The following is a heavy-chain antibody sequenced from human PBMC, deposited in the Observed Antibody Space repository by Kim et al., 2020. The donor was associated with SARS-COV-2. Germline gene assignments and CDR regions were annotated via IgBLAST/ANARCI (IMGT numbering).Heavy chain of an antibody. Sequence: GGSLRLSCTASGFALGDYAMSWFRQAPGKGLEWIGFIRSKTYGETTEYGTSMEGKFTISRDDSKNIAYLQMNSLKTEDTGVYYCVRDYGDSPLDYWGQGTLVTVSS. CDR3: VRDYGDSPLDY. J-gene: IGHJ4*02. CDR1: GFALGDYA. D-gene: IGHD2-21*01. V-gene: IGHV3-49*03. CDR2: IRSKTYGETT.